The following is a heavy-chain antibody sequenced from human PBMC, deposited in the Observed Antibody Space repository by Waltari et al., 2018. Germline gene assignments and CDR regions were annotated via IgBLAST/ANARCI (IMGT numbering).Heavy chain of an antibody. CDR3: TRVWIAVAGNDAFDI. Sequence: EVQLVESGGGLVQPGRSLRLSCTASGFTFGDYAMSWFRQAPGKGLEWVGFIRSKAYGGTKEYAASVKGRFTISRDDSKSIAYLQMNSLKTEDTAVYYCTRVWIAVAGNDAFDIWGQGTMVTVSS. J-gene: IGHJ3*02. CDR1: GFTFGDYA. CDR2: IRSKAYGGTK. D-gene: IGHD6-19*01. V-gene: IGHV3-49*03.